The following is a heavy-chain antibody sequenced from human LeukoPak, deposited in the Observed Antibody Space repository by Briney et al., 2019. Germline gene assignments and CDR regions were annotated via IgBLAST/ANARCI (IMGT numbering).Heavy chain of an antibody. J-gene: IGHJ3*02. Sequence: PGGSLRLSCAASGFTVSSNYMSWVRKAPGKGLEWVSYISSSGSTIYYADSVKGRFTISRDSAKNSLYLQMNSLRAEDTAVYYCARPLRYFDAFDIWGQGTMVTVSS. CDR1: GFTVSSNY. D-gene: IGHD4-17*01. CDR2: ISSSGSTI. CDR3: ARPLRYFDAFDI. V-gene: IGHV3-11*01.